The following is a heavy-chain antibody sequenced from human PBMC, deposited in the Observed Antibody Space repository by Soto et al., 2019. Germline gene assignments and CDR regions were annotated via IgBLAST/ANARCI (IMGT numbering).Heavy chain of an antibody. Sequence: QVHLVQSGPEVKEPGASVRVSCKASGYTFNSAGLAWVRQAPGQGLEWMGWISVDNGDTKYAQKFQGRVTMTTDTSTTTAYMDLRGLTSDDTAVFYCARVQSLGYCRSASCYDVFDHWGQGTLVTVSS. CDR1: GYTFNSAG. CDR2: ISVDNGDT. D-gene: IGHD2-2*01. J-gene: IGHJ4*02. V-gene: IGHV1-18*01. CDR3: ARVQSLGYCRSASCYDVFDH.